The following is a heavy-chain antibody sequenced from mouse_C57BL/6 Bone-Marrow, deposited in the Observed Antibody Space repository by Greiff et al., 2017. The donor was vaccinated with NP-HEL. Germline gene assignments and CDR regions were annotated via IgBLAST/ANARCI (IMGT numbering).Heavy chain of an antibody. CDR1: GFNIKDDY. Sequence: EVQLQQSGAELVRPGASVKLSCTASGFNIKDDYMHWVKQRPEQGLEWIGWIDPENGDTEYASKFQGKATITADTSSNTAYLQLSSLTSEDTAVYYCTREGYDVDYWGQGTTLTVSS. D-gene: IGHD2-2*01. CDR3: TREGYDVDY. V-gene: IGHV14-4*01. J-gene: IGHJ2*01. CDR2: IDPENGDT.